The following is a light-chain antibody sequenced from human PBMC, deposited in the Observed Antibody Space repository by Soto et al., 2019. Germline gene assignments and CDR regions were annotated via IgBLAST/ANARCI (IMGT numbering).Light chain of an antibody. CDR1: SSDVGAYDF. CDR2: DVT. CDR3: SSYAVSNNLV. Sequence: QSVLTQPASVSGSPGQSITISCTGTSSDVGAYDFVSWYQHSPGKAPKLVTFDVTHRPPGISDRFSGSKSGNTASLTVSGLRAEDEADYFCSSYAVSNNLVFGGGTKLTVL. J-gene: IGLJ2*01. V-gene: IGLV2-8*01.